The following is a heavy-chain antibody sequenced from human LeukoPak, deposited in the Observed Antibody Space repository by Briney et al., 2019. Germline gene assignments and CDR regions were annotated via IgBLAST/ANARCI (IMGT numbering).Heavy chain of an antibody. CDR3: ARETVNGNWFDP. CDR2: IYYSGST. CDR1: GGSISSNSYY. V-gene: IGHV4-39*07. Sequence: PSEILSLTCTVSGGSISSNSYYWGWIRQPPGKGLEWIGSIYYSGSTYYNPSLKSRVTISVDTSKNHFSLRLSSVTAADTAVYYCARETVNGNWFDPWGQGTLVTVSS. D-gene: IGHD2-21*02. J-gene: IGHJ5*02.